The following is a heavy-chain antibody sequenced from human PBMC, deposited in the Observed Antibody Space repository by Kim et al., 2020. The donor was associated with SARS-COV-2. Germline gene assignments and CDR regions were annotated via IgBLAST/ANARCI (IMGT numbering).Heavy chain of an antibody. V-gene: IGHV4-4*02. Sequence: YNPSLKSRVTRSVDKSKNQFSLKLSSVTAADTAVYYCAGNDRIAVAGTEIWGQGTLVTVSS. D-gene: IGHD6-19*01. CDR3: AGNDRIAVAGTEI. J-gene: IGHJ4*02.